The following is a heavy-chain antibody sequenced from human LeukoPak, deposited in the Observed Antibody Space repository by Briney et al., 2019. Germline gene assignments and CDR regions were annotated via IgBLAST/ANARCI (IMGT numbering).Heavy chain of an antibody. CDR1: GGSISSSNW. V-gene: IGHV4-4*02. Sequence: SETLSLTCAVSGGSISSSNWWSWVRQPPGKGLEWIGEIYHSGSTNYNPSLKSRVTISVDKSKNQFSLKLSSVTAADTAVYYCARDSFGSGSYTHWFDPWGQGTLVTVSS. J-gene: IGHJ5*02. CDR2: IYHSGST. D-gene: IGHD3-10*01. CDR3: ARDSFGSGSYTHWFDP.